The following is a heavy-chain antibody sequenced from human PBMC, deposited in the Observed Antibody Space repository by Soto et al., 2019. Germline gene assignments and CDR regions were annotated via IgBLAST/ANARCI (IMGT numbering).Heavy chain of an antibody. Sequence: QVHLVQSGAEVKKPGASVKVSCKASGYTFTSYGITWVRQAPAQGLEWMGWISAHNGNTDYAQKLQGRVIVTRDTSTSTAYMELRSLRSDDTAVYYCARGRYGDYWGQGALFTVSS. CDR1: GYTFTSYG. D-gene: IGHD1-1*01. V-gene: IGHV1-18*01. J-gene: IGHJ4*02. CDR3: ARGRYGDY. CDR2: ISAHNGNT.